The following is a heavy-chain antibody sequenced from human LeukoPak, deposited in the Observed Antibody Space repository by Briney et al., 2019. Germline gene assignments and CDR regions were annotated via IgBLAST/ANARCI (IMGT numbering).Heavy chain of an antibody. CDR3: ARERGSGSYHPFDP. D-gene: IGHD3-10*01. CDR2: IKQDGTEK. Sequence: PGGSLRLSCAASGFTFSSYAMTWVRQAPGKGLEWVANIKQDGTEKYYVDSVKGRFTISRDNAKSSLYLQMNSLRAEDTAVYYCARERGSGSYHPFDPWGQGTLATVSS. CDR1: GFTFSSYA. J-gene: IGHJ5*02. V-gene: IGHV3-7*01.